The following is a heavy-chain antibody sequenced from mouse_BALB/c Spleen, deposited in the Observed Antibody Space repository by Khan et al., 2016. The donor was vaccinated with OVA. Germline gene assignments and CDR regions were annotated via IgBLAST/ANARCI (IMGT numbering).Heavy chain of an antibody. Sequence: QVQLKESGPGLVAPSQSLSITCTVSGFSLSRYNIHWVRQPPGKGLEWLGMIWGGGGTDYNSTLKIRLSISKDNPKSQVFLKMNSLQTDDTAIYFCARAYYRYDGYYAMDYWGQGTSVTVSS. J-gene: IGHJ4*01. V-gene: IGHV2-6-4*01. CDR3: ARAYYRYDGYYAMDY. D-gene: IGHD2-14*01. CDR1: GFSLSRYN. CDR2: IWGGGGT.